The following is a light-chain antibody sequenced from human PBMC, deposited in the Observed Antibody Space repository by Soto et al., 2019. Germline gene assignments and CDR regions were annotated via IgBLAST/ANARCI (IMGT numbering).Light chain of an antibody. CDR3: APWEISLSIEV. CDR1: TCNIGYNF. V-gene: IGLV1-51*02. Sequence: QSVLTQPPSVSAAPGQRVTISCSGSTCNIGYNFVSWYQQFPGAAPKLLIFENDKRVSGTPDRFSGSKSGTSGTLAITGLQAEDEADYYCAPWEISLSIEVFGGGTQLTVL. J-gene: IGLJ2*01. CDR2: END.